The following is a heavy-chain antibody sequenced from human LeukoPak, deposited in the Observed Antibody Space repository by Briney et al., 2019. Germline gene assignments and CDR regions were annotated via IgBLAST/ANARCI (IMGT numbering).Heavy chain of an antibody. Sequence: SETLSLTCTVSGGSISSYYWSWLRQPPGKGLEWIGYIYYSGSTNYNPSLKSRVTISVDTSKKQFSLKLNSVTAADTAVYYCASRKLGNDYWGQGTLVTVSS. J-gene: IGHJ4*02. CDR3: ASRKLGNDY. V-gene: IGHV4-59*12. CDR2: IYYSGST. CDR1: GGSISSYY. D-gene: IGHD7-27*01.